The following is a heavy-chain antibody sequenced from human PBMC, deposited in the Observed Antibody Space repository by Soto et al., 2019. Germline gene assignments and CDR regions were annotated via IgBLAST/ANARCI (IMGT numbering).Heavy chain of an antibody. V-gene: IGHV1-18*01. J-gene: IGHJ4*02. CDR3: TRESSSSCHDY. D-gene: IGHD6-13*01. Sequence: ASVKVSCKAPGYTFTSYGISWVRQAPGQGLEWMGWISAYNGNTNYAQKLQGRVTMTTDTSTSTAYMELRGLRSDDTAVYYCTRESSSSCHDYWGQGTLVTVSS. CDR2: ISAYNGNT. CDR1: GYTFTSYG.